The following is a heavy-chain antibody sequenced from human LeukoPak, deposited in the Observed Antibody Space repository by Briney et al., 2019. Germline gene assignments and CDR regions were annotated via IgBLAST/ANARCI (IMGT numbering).Heavy chain of an antibody. D-gene: IGHD6-13*01. CDR1: GGSISSSNW. Sequence: SGTLSLTCAVSGGSISSSNWWSWVRQPPGKGLEWIGEIYHSGSTNYNPSLKSRVTISVDKSKNQFSLKLSSVTAADTAVYYCARREGGIAATNDYWGQGTLVTVSS. V-gene: IGHV4-4*02. CDR3: ARREGGIAATNDY. J-gene: IGHJ4*02. CDR2: IYHSGST.